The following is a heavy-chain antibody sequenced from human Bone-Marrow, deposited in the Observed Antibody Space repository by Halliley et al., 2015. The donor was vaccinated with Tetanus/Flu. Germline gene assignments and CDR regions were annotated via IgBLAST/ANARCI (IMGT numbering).Heavy chain of an antibody. CDR2: IYHSGTT. J-gene: IGHJ2*01. D-gene: IGHD2-21*01. Sequence: TLSLTCTVSGVSITNGDFSWTWIRQTPGKGLEWVGYIYHSGTTYYNPSLKSRVSMSIDRSKNQFSLKLTSVSAADTAVYHCARVDIATRYFYLWGRGTPVSVSS. CDR3: ARVDIATRYFYL. V-gene: IGHV4-30-2*01. CDR1: GVSITNGDFS.